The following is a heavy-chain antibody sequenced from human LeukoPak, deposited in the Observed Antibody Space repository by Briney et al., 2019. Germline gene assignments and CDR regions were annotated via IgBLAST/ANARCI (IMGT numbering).Heavy chain of an antibody. CDR2: TYYRSKWYN. J-gene: IGHJ5*02. CDR1: GDSVSSNSAA. V-gene: IGHV6-1*01. Sequence: SQTLSLTCAISGDSVSSNSAAWNWIRQSSSRGLEWLGRTYYRSKWYNDYAVSVKSRIAINPDTSKNQFSLQLNSVTPEDTAVYYCARSSVVVVAATYDTYNWFDPWGQGTLVTVSS. CDR3: ARSSVVVVAATYDTYNWFDP. D-gene: IGHD2-15*01.